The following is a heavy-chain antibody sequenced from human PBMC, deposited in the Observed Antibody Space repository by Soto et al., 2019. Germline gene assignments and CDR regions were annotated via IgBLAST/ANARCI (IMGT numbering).Heavy chain of an antibody. Sequence: PSETLSLTCTVSGDSISSADYYWSWIRQTPAKGLEWIGHIFYSGTTYSNPSLKSRLTISVDTSKDHFARRLSSVTAGDTAVYYCARDQWVEAERYYYGRYGWSQGTTVSVSS. CDR2: IFYSGTT. V-gene: IGHV4-30-4*01. CDR1: GDSISSADYY. CDR3: ARDQWVEAERYYYGRYG. J-gene: IGHJ6*02. D-gene: IGHD6-19*01.